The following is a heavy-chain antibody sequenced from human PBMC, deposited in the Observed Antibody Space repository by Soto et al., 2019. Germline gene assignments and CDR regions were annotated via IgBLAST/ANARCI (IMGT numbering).Heavy chain of an antibody. CDR3: AKDRAAARPHYYYYYGMDV. V-gene: IGHV3-30*18. J-gene: IGHJ6*02. D-gene: IGHD6-6*01. CDR2: ISYDGSNK. CDR1: GFTFSSYG. Sequence: QVQLVESGGGVVQPGRSLRLSCAASGFTFSSYGMHWVRQAPGKGLEWVAVISYDGSNKYYADSVKGRFTISRDNSKNTLYLQMNSLRAEATAVYYCAKDRAAARPHYYYYYGMDVWGQGTTVTVSS.